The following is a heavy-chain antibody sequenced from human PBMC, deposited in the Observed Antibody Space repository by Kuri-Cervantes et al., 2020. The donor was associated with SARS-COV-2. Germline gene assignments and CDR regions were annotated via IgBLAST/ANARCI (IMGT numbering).Heavy chain of an antibody. CDR1: GFTLSSYE. D-gene: IGHD2-2*01. V-gene: IGHV3-48*03. CDR2: ISSGGSTI. Sequence: SLKISCAASGFTLSSYEMHWVRQAPGKGLEWVSYISSGGSTIYYADSVKGRFTISRDNAKNSLYLQMNSLRAEDTAVYYCARVVIPAALDYWGQGTLVTVSS. J-gene: IGHJ4*02. CDR3: ARVVIPAALDY.